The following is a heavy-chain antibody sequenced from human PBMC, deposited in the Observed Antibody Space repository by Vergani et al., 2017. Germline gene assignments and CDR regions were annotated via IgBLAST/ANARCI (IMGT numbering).Heavy chain of an antibody. V-gene: IGHV1-46*01. CDR1: GYTFTSYY. J-gene: IGHJ4*02. CDR2: INPSGGST. D-gene: IGHD1-14*01. CDR3: AATGRIANSVGYFDY. Sequence: QVQLVQSGAEVKKPGASVKVSCKASGYTFTSYYMHWVRQAPGQGLEWMGIINPSGGSTSYAQKFQGRVTMTRDTSTSTVYMELSRLRSDDTAMYYCAATGRIANSVGYFDYWGQGTLVTVSS.